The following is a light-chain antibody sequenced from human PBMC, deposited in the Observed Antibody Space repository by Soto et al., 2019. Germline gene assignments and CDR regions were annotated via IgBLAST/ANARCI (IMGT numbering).Light chain of an antibody. CDR1: SGHSSYA. CDR2: LNSDGSH. J-gene: IGLJ3*02. CDR3: QTWGTGIPWV. Sequence: QLVLTQSPSASASLGASVKLTCTLSSGHSSYAIAWHQQQPEKGPRYLMKLNSDGSHSKGDGIPDRFSGSSSGAERYLTISTPPSEDEADYYCQTWGTGIPWVFGGGTKLTVL. V-gene: IGLV4-69*01.